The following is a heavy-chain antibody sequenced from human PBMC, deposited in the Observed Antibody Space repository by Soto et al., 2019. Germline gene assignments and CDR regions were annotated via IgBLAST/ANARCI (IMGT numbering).Heavy chain of an antibody. V-gene: IGHV3-21*01. CDR1: GFTFSSYT. CDR3: ARMRGTTRDMDV. CDR2: VSTSSTYI. J-gene: IGHJ6*03. D-gene: IGHD1-7*01. Sequence: EVQLVESGGGLVKPGGSLQLSCASSGFTFSSYTMNWVRQAPGKELEWVSSVSTSSTYIFYADSVQGRFTISRDNAKNSLYLPMHSLRVEDTAVYYCARMRGTTRDMDVWGTGTTFTVSS.